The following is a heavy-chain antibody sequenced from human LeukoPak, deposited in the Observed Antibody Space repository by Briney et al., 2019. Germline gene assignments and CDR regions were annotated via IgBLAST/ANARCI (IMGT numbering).Heavy chain of an antibody. CDR1: GFAFNTYL. CDR2: ISRSGGTT. CDR3: AKAQPQWFSDY. Sequence: GGSLRLSCAASGFAFNTYLMSWVRQAPGQGLEWVSSISRSGGTTYYASSVRGRFTISRDNSKSTLYLQMTDLRPEDTAIYYCAKAQPQWFSDYWGQGTLVTVSS. V-gene: IGHV3-23*01. D-gene: IGHD3-22*01. J-gene: IGHJ4*02.